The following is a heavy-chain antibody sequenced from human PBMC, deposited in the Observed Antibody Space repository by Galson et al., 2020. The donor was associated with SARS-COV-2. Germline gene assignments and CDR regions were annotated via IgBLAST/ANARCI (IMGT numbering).Heavy chain of an antibody. D-gene: IGHD3-10*01. CDR1: GFTFTNYA. J-gene: IGHJ6*02. CDR3: AKRKEVFWLGELNQGLDV. Sequence: GGSLRLYCAASGFTFTNYAMHWVRQAQGKGLEWVALISYEGSIKYYADSVKGRFTISSDSSKNTLYLKMNSLSAGDTAVYYCAKRKEVFWLGELNQGLDVWGQGTTVTVS. V-gene: IGHV3-30*18. CDR2: ISYEGSIK.